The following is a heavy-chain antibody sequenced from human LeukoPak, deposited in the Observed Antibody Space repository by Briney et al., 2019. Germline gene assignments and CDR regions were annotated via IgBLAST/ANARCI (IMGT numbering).Heavy chain of an antibody. CDR3: AKGRYYYDGSGYSLDY. CDR2: ISGSGVST. D-gene: IGHD3-22*01. Sequence: GGSLRLSCAASGFTFNTYAMSWVRQAPGKGLEWVSGISGSGVSTYYADSVKGRFTISRDNSKNTLHVQMNSLRAEDTALYYCAKGRYYYDGSGYSLDYWGQGTLVTVSS. CDR1: GFTFNTYA. V-gene: IGHV3-23*01. J-gene: IGHJ4*02.